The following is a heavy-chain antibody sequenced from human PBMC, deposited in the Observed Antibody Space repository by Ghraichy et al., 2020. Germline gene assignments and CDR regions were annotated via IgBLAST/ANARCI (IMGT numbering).Heavy chain of an antibody. CDR1: GVSLTNSA. J-gene: IGHJ4*02. CDR3: VKDQGGLGDHDFWRAFDY. D-gene: IGHD3-3*01. Sequence: GGSLRLSCTVSGVSLTNSAMSWVRQAPGKGLEWVSVISGSAFKTQYADSVKGRFTISRDDSKNTLYLQMNSLRAEDTAVYYCVKDQGGLGDHDFWRAFDYWGQGTLVTVSS. CDR2: ISGSAFKT. V-gene: IGHV3-23*01.